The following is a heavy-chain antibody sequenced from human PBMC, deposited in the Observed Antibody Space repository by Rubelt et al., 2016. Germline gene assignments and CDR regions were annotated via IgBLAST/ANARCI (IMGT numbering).Heavy chain of an antibody. D-gene: IGHD3-9*01. Sequence: QVQLVQSGAEVKKPGYPVKVSCKASGGTLNNCAISWVRQARGHGLEGMGGIIPLYGTANYAQKFQGRVTMNADKSTSAAYMELSSLRSEDTAVYYCARMYDSLTGYYLYFDYWGQGTLVTVSS. CDR1: GGTLNNCA. CDR2: IIPLYGTA. J-gene: IGHJ4*02. V-gene: IGHV1-69*06. CDR3: ARMYDSLTGYYLYFDY.